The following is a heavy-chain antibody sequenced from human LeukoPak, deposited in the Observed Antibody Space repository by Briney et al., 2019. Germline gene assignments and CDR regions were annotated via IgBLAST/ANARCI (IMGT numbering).Heavy chain of an antibody. CDR1: GYTFTSYG. D-gene: IGHD2-2*01. J-gene: IGHJ4*02. CDR2: ISAYNGNT. Sequence: ASVKVSCKASGYTFTSYGINWVRQAPGQGLEWMGWISAYNGNTNYAQKLQGRVTMTTDTSTSTTYLELWSLRSGDTAVYYCARDRLGYSSSTGCSSFDYWGQGTLVTVSS. CDR3: ARDRLGYSSSTGCSSFDY. V-gene: IGHV1-18*01.